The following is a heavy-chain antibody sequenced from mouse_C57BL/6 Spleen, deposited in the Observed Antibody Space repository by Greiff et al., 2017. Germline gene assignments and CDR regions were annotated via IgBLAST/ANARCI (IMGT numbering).Heavy chain of an antibody. D-gene: IGHD1-1*01. V-gene: IGHV2-9-1*01. CDR1: GFSLTSYA. CDR3: ARKPITTVVSYAMGY. Sequence: VKVVESGPGLVAPSQSLSITCTVSGFSLTSYAISWVRQPPGKGLEWLGVIWTGGGTNYNSALKSRLSISKDNSKSQVFLKMNSLQTDDTARYYCARKPITTVVSYAMGYWGQGTSVTVSS. J-gene: IGHJ4*01. CDR2: IWTGGGT.